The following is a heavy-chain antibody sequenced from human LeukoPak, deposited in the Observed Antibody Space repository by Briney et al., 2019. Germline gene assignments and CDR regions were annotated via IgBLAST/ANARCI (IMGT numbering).Heavy chain of an antibody. Sequence: ESSETLSLTCTVSGGSISSYYWSWIRQPPGKGLEWIGSIYDSGSTYYNPSLKSRVTISVDTSKNQFSLKLNSVTAADTAVYYCARHYGPWGQGTLVTVSS. CDR1: GGSISSYY. V-gene: IGHV4-59*05. CDR3: ARHYGP. D-gene: IGHD3-16*01. CDR2: IYDSGST. J-gene: IGHJ5*02.